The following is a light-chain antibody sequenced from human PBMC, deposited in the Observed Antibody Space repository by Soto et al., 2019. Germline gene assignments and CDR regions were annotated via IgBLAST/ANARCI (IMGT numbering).Light chain of an antibody. CDR2: DAS. Sequence: EILATQCPGILSLSPGEGATLSCRASQNISSAYVAWYPPKPGQAPRLLTYDASTRDTGIPARFSGSGSWTDCTLTISRLEPEDVKVYYCQQRSNWPLTFGQGTKVDI. CDR3: QQRSNWPLT. CDR1: QNISSAY. V-gene: IGKV3D-20*02. J-gene: IGKJ1*01.